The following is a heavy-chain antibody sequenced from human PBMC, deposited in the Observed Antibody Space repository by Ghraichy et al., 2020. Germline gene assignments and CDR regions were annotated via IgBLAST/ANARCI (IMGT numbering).Heavy chain of an antibody. V-gene: IGHV1-2*02. J-gene: IGHJ4*02. CDR1: GYTFTDYY. CDR2: INTRDGGT. Sequence: APVKVSCKATGYTFTDYYIHWVRQAPGQGLEWMGWINTRDGGTTFAQKFDNRVTVTRDTSISTVFLEMTSLTSDATAMYYCARYLPRRDYFDYWGQGTLVTVSS. CDR3: ARYLPRRDYFDY. D-gene: IGHD5/OR15-5a*01.